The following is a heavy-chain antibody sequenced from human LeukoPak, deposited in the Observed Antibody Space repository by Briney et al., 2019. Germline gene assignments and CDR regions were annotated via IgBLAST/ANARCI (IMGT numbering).Heavy chain of an antibody. CDR3: ARVGVLMVYAIKSAFDY. CDR1: GGSISSYY. V-gene: IGHV4-4*07. Sequence: SETLSLTCTVSGGSISSYYWSWIRQPAGKGLEWIGRIYTSGSTYYNPSLKSRVTISVDTSKNQFSPKLSSVIAADTAVYYCARVGVLMVYAIKSAFDYWGQGTLVTVSS. CDR2: IYTSGST. D-gene: IGHD2-8*01. J-gene: IGHJ4*02.